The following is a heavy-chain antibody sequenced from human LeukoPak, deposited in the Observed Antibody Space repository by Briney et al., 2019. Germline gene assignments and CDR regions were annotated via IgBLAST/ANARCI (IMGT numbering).Heavy chain of an antibody. CDR3: ARDPYYYDSSGFFDY. CDR1: GFTFSSYW. Sequence: GGSLRLSCAASGFTFSSYWMSWVRQAPGKGLEWVANIKQDGREKYYVDSVKGRFTISRDNAKNSLYLQMNSLRAEDTAVYYCARDPYYYDSSGFFDYWGQGTLVTVSS. D-gene: IGHD3-22*01. J-gene: IGHJ4*02. CDR2: IKQDGREK. V-gene: IGHV3-7*01.